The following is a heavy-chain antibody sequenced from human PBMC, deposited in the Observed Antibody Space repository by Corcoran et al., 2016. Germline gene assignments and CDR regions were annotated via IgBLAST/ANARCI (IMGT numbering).Heavy chain of an antibody. J-gene: IGHJ3*02. V-gene: IGHV1-69*01. CDR2: IIPIFGTA. Sequence: QVQLVQSGAEVKKPGSSVKVSCKASGGTFSSYAISWVRQAPGQGLEWMGGIIPIFGTANYAQKFQGRVTITADESTSTAYMELSSLRSEDTAVDYCARDLAYYDSSGEGAFDIWGQGTMVTVSS. CDR3: ARDLAYYDSSGEGAFDI. D-gene: IGHD3-22*01. CDR1: GGTFSSYA.